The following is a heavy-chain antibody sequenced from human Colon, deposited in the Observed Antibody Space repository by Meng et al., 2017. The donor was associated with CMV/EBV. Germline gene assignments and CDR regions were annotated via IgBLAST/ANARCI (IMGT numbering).Heavy chain of an antibody. CDR3: ARSVQVAQYFDH. D-gene: IGHD4-11*01. CDR1: GYSFISHY. V-gene: IGHV1-46*01. J-gene: IGHJ4*02. Sequence: ASVKVSCKASGYSFISHYIHCVRQAPGHGFEWMGVLNPDAGSSKYAEKFQGRLTVTRDTSTNSVYMELTSLRSEDMAVYYCARSVQVAQYFDHWGQGTLVTVSS. CDR2: LNPDAGSS.